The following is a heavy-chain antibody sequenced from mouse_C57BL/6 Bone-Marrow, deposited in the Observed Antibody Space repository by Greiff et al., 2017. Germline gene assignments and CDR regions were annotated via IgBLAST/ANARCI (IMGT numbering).Heavy chain of an antibody. J-gene: IGHJ1*03. CDR2: IDPSDSYT. Sequence: QVQLQQPGAELVRPGTSVKLSCKASGYTFTSYWMHWVKQRPGQGLEWIGVIDPSDSYTNYNQKFKGKATLTVDTSSSTAYMQLSSLTSADSAVXYCARGLLRYFDVWGTGTTVTVSS. CDR1: GYTFTSYW. CDR3: ARGLLRYFDV. D-gene: IGHD2-3*01. V-gene: IGHV1-59*01.